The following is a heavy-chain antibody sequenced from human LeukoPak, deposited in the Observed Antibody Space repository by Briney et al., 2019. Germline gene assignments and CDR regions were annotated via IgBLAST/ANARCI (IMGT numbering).Heavy chain of an antibody. CDR1: GFTFSSYG. Sequence: PGGSLRLSCAASGFTFSSYGMHWVRQAPGKGLEWVGFIRYDGSDKYYAVSVKGRFTIPRDNPKKTLYLQVNSLRAEDTAVYYCAKDSWEVGAASEIDYWGQGTLVTVSS. V-gene: IGHV3-30*02. CDR3: AKDSWEVGAASEIDY. D-gene: IGHD1-26*01. CDR2: IRYDGSDK. J-gene: IGHJ4*02.